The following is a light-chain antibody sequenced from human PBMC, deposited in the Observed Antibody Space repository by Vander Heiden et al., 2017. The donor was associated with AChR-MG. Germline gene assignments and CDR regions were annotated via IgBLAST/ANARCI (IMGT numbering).Light chain of an antibody. CDR1: SSDVGGYDF. CDR2: DVT. CDR3: SSYTSSTTLAV. V-gene: IGLV2-14*03. Sequence: SALTQPASVSGSPGQSITISCTGASSDVGGYDFVSWYQQHPGKAPNLIIHDVTERPSGVSNRFSGSKSGNTASLTISGLQTEDEADYYCSSYTSSTTLAVFGGGTKLTVL. J-gene: IGLJ3*02.